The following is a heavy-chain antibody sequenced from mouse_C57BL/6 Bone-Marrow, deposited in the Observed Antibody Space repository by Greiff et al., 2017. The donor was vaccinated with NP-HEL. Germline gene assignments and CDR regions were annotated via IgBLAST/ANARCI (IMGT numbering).Heavy chain of an antibody. J-gene: IGHJ3*01. CDR3: ATVEGFAY. Sequence: EVQRVESGGGLVQPGGSLKLSCAASGFTFSDYYMYWVRQTPEKRLEWVAYISNGGGSTYYPDTVKGRFTISRDNAKNTLYLQMSRLKSEDTAMYYCATVEGFAYWGQGTLVTVSA. D-gene: IGHD1-1*01. V-gene: IGHV5-12*01. CDR2: ISNGGGST. CDR1: GFTFSDYY.